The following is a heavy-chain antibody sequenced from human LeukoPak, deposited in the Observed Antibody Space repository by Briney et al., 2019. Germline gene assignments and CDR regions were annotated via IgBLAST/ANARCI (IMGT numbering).Heavy chain of an antibody. CDR1: GGTFSSYA. J-gene: IGHJ4*02. CDR2: INPSGGST. CDR3: ARDSESIDLRSARPSHLDY. D-gene: IGHD6-6*01. Sequence: ASVKVSCKASGGTFSSYAITWVRQAPGQGLEWMGIINPSGGSTSYAQKFQGRVTMTRDTSTSTVYMELSSLRSEDTAVYYCARDSESIDLRSARPSHLDYWGQGTLVTVSS. V-gene: IGHV1-46*01.